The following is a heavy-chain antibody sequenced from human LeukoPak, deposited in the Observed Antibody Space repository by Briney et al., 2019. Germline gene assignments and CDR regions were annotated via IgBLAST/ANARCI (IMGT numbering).Heavy chain of an antibody. D-gene: IGHD2-15*01. CDR3: AKDFCSGGSCYSYGS. CDR2: ISYDGSNK. J-gene: IGHJ5*02. V-gene: IGHV3-30*18. CDR1: GFTFSSYG. Sequence: PGRSLRLSCAASGFTFSSYGMHWVRQAPGKGLEWVAVISYDGSNKYYADSVKGRFTISRDNSKNTPYLQMNSLRAEDTAVYYCAKDFCSGGSCYSYGSWGQGTLVTVSS.